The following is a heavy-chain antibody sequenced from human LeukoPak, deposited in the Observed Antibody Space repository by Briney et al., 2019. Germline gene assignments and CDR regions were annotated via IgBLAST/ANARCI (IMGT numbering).Heavy chain of an antibody. CDR2: INTNTGNP. V-gene: IGHV7-4-1*02. Sequence: ASAKVSCKASGYSFTNYAMNWVRQAPGQGLELMGWINTNTGNPTYAQGFTGRFVFSLDTSVSTAYLQISSLKAEDTAVYFCARNRISHHMDVWGKGTTVTVSS. J-gene: IGHJ6*03. CDR1: GYSFTNYA. CDR3: ARNRISHHMDV. D-gene: IGHD2-15*01.